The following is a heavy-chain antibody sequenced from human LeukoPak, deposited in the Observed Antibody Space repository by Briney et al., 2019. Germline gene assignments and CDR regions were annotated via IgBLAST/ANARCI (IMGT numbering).Heavy chain of an antibody. J-gene: IGHJ4*02. Sequence: SVKVSCKASGGTFSSYAISWVRQAPGQGLEWMGGVIPMFATANYAPKFQDRITITADESTSTAYMELRSLRSEDTAVYHCARGLHGDYGYFDYWGQGTLVTVSS. CDR2: VIPMFATA. D-gene: IGHD4-17*01. CDR1: GGTFSSYA. CDR3: ARGLHGDYGYFDY. V-gene: IGHV1-69*13.